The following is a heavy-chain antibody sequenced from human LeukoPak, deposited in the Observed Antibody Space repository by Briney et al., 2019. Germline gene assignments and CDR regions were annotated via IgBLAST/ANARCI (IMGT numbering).Heavy chain of an antibody. CDR1: GINFNSQC. CDR3: AKAKPVYDSSGYYYFDY. D-gene: IGHD3-22*01. J-gene: IGHJ4*02. V-gene: IGHV3-30*18. CDR2: ITFDGSNK. Sequence: TWGSLRLSFSAAGINFNSQCNARVRPGPSQGPEWVAGITFDGSNKYYADSVKGRFTISRDNSKNTLYLQMNSLRAEDTAVYYCAKAKPVYDSSGYYYFDYWGQGTLVTVSS.